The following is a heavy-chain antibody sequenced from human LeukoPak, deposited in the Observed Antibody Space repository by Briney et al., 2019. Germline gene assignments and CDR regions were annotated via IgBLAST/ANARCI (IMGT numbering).Heavy chain of an antibody. D-gene: IGHD2-2*02. Sequence: SETLSLTCTVSGYSISSGYYWGWIRQPPGKGLEWIGSIYHSGSTYYNPSLKSRVTISVDTSKNQFSLKLSSVTAADRAVYYCARRYQLLYPFDYWGQGTLVTVSS. CDR1: GYSISSGYY. J-gene: IGHJ4*02. CDR2: IYHSGST. CDR3: ARRYQLLYPFDY. V-gene: IGHV4-38-2*02.